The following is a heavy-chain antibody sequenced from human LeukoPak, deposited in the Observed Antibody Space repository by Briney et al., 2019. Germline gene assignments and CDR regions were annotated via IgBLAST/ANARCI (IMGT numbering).Heavy chain of an antibody. Sequence: SETLSLTCTVSGGSISSYYWSWIRQPPGKGLEWIGYIYYSGSTNYNPSLKSRVTTSVDTSTDQFSLRLSSATAADTAIYYCARQSGDQSSAWYFDAWGQGTLVTVSS. CDR2: IYYSGST. V-gene: IGHV4-59*08. CDR1: GGSISSYY. D-gene: IGHD6-19*01. CDR3: ARQSGDQSSAWYFDA. J-gene: IGHJ4*02.